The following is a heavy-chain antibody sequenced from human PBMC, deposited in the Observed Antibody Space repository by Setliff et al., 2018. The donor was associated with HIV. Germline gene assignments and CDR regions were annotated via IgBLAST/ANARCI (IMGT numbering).Heavy chain of an antibody. J-gene: IGHJ4*02. V-gene: IGHV3-49*04. D-gene: IGHD3-16*02. Sequence: PGESLKISCTASGFTLGDYAMSWVRQAPGKGLEWVGFITIKAYGGTTEYAASVKGRFTISRDDSKSIAYLQMNSLKTEDTAVYYCTRDPDYDYVWGSYRPYYFDYWGQGTLVTVSS. CDR3: TRDPDYDYVWGSYRPYYFDY. CDR2: ITIKAYGGTT. CDR1: GFTLGDYA.